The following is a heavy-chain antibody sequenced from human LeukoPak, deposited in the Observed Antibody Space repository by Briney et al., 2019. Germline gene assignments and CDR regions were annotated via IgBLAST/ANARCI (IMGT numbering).Heavy chain of an antibody. Sequence: PGGSLRLSXAASGFTFSSYGMHWVRQAPGKGLEWVANIKQDGSEKYYVDSVKGRFTISRDNAKNSLYLQMNSLRAEDTAVYYCARDIWNYLSDWFDPWGQGTLVTVSS. CDR1: GFTFSSYG. CDR2: IKQDGSEK. CDR3: ARDIWNYLSDWFDP. D-gene: IGHD1-7*01. J-gene: IGHJ5*02. V-gene: IGHV3-7*01.